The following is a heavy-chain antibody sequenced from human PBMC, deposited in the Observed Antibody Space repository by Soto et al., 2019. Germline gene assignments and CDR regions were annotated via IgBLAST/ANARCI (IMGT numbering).Heavy chain of an antibody. V-gene: IGHV1-18*01. CDR1: GYTFSNYG. CDR2: ISLYSDGT. CDR3: ARVVPGAEAWFGP. J-gene: IGHJ5*02. D-gene: IGHD2-2*01. Sequence: QVPLVQSGGEVKRPGASVKVSCKTSGYTFSNYGITWVRQAPGQPLEWLGWISLYSDGTNYAQKFQGRVSRTTDTSTTTAYMELRSLRSDDTAVYYCARVVPGAEAWFGPWGQGTLVTVSS.